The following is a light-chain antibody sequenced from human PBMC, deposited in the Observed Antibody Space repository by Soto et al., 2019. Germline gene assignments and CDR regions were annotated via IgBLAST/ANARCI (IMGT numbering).Light chain of an antibody. CDR2: GNS. CDR1: SSNIGAGYD. V-gene: IGLV1-40*01. J-gene: IGLJ2*01. CDR3: QSYDSSLSEGV. Sequence: QSVLAQPPSVSGAPGQRVTISCTGSSSNIGAGYDVHWYQQLPGTAPKLLIYGNSNRPSGVPDRFSGPKSGTSASLAISGLQADDEADYYCQSYDSSLSEGVFGGGTKLTVL.